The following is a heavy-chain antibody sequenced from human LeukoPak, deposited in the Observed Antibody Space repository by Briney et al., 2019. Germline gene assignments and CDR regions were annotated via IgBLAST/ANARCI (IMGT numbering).Heavy chain of an antibody. CDR2: ISYDGSNK. D-gene: IGHD3-10*01. J-gene: IGHJ4*02. Sequence: GGSLRLSCAASGFTFSSYATHWVRQAPGKGLEWVAVISYDGSNKYYADSVKGRFTISRDNSKNTLYLQMNSLRAEDTAVYYCARDPSYYGSGSLGYWGQGTLVTVSS. CDR3: ARDPSYYGSGSLGY. V-gene: IGHV3-30*04. CDR1: GFTFSSYA.